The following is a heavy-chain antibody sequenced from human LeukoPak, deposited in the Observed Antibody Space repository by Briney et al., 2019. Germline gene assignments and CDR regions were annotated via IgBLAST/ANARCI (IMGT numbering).Heavy chain of an antibody. D-gene: IGHD3-10*01. Sequence: PGGSLRLSCAASGFTFSDHFMDWVRQAPGKGLECVGRSRHKGNNYATQYAASVKDRFTISRDDSKNSLHLQMNSLKTEDTAVYFCVAMLRGVGHWGQGTLVTVSS. J-gene: IGHJ4*02. V-gene: IGHV3-72*01. CDR1: GFTFSDHF. CDR2: SRHKGNNYAT. CDR3: VAMLRGVGH.